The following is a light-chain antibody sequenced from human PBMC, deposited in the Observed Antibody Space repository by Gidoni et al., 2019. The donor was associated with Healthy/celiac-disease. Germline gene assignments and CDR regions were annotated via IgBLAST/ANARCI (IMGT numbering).Light chain of an antibody. CDR3: MQALQTWT. V-gene: IGKV2-28*01. CDR1: QSLLHSNGYIY. J-gene: IGKJ1*01. CDR2: LGS. Sequence: DIVMTQSPLSLPVTPGEPASISCRSSQSLLHSNGYIYLDWYLQKPGQSPQLLIYLGSNRASGVPDRFSGSGSGTDFTLKISRVEAEDVGVYYCMQALQTWTFGQXTKVEIK.